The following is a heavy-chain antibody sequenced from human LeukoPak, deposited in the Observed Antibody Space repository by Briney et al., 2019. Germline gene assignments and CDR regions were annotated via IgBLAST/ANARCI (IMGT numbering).Heavy chain of an antibody. J-gene: IGHJ3*01. CDR1: GFTFSNAW. CDR3: AKSTYYYDTFVNAFDL. Sequence: GSLRLSCAASGFTFSNAWMSWVRQAPGKGLEWIGEIYHSGSTNYNPSLKSRVTISVDKSKNQFSLKLSSVTAADTAVYYCAKSTYYYDTFVNAFDLWGQGTVVTVSS. D-gene: IGHD3-22*01. CDR2: IYHSGST. V-gene: IGHV4-4*02.